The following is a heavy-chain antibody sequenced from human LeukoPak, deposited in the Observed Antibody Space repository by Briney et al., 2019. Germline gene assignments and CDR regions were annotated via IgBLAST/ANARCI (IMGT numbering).Heavy chain of an antibody. Sequence: SVKVSCKASGGTFSSYAISWVRQAPGQGLEWIGGIIPIFGTANYAQKFQGRVTITTDESTSTAYMELSSLRSEDTAVYYCARGIEYSSSDDAFDIWGQGTMVTVSS. D-gene: IGHD6-6*01. CDR3: ARGIEYSSSDDAFDI. CDR1: GGTFSSYA. CDR2: IIPIFGTA. J-gene: IGHJ3*02. V-gene: IGHV1-69*05.